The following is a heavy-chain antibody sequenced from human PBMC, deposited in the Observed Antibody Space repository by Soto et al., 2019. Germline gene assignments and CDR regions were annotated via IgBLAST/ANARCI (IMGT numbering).Heavy chain of an antibody. Sequence: HPGGSLRLSCAASGFTFSSYGMHWVRQAPGKGLEWVAVIWYDGSNKYYADSVKGRFTISRDNSKNTLYLQMNSLRAEDTAVYYCARSAAAGFYYYYGMDVWGQGTTVTVSS. CDR2: IWYDGSNK. CDR1: GFTFSSYG. D-gene: IGHD6-13*01. J-gene: IGHJ6*02. V-gene: IGHV3-33*01. CDR3: ARSAAAGFYYYYGMDV.